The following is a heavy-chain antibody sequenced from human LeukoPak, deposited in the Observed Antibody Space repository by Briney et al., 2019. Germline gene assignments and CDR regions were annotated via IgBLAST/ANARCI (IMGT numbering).Heavy chain of an antibody. CDR3: ARDWRAFCGGDCFGFFDY. CDR1: EFTFSSYT. V-gene: IGHV3-30-3*01. Sequence: GGSLRLSCAASEFTFSSYTMHWVRQAPGKGLEWVALISYDGGNKYYADSVKGRFTISRDNSKNTLFLQTNSLRAEDTAMYYCARDWRAFCGGDCFGFFDYWGQGTLVTVSS. CDR2: ISYDGGNK. J-gene: IGHJ4*02. D-gene: IGHD2-21*02.